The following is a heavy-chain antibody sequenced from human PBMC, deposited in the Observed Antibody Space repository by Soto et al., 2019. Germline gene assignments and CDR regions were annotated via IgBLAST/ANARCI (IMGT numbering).Heavy chain of an antibody. Sequence: GGSLRLSCAASGFTFSTSAMHWVRQAPGKGLEWLAVMSYDGNNKYYGDSVKGRFTISRDNSKNTLYLQMNSLRAEDTAVYYCAKDPYDPVRGTYRTPDFWGQGSQVTVSS. CDR3: AKDPYDPVRGTYRTPDF. CDR2: MSYDGNNK. V-gene: IGHV3-30*18. D-gene: IGHD3-16*02. J-gene: IGHJ4*02. CDR1: GFTFSTSA.